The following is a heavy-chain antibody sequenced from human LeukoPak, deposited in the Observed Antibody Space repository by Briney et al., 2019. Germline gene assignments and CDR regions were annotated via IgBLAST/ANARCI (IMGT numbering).Heavy chain of an antibody. J-gene: IGHJ4*02. D-gene: IGHD6-19*01. CDR2: ISGSGGRT. V-gene: IGHV3-23*01. CDR3: AKDVAPSIAVAGPFDY. CDR1: GFTFNSHA. Sequence: GGSLRLSCAASGFTFNSHAMAWVRQAPGKGLEWVSAISGSGGRTYDADSVKGRFTISRDNSKNTLYLQMNSLRAEDTAVYYCAKDVAPSIAVAGPFDYWGQGTLVTVSS.